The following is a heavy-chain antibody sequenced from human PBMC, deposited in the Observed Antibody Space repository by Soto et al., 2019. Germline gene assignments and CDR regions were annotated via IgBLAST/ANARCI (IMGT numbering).Heavy chain of an antibody. J-gene: IGHJ1*01. CDR1: GYTFTTYG. D-gene: IGHD2-2*01. Sequence: QVQLVQSGAEVKKPWASVKVSCRTSGYTFTTYGLSWVRQAPGQGLEWMGWISTYNGDTRYAQKCQGRVTTTTDTATTPAYMELMSVKSDATAVYYCARAQPAGPYCSSDTFYPPGDEYFHRWGQGTLVTVSS. V-gene: IGHV1-18*01. CDR2: ISTYNGDT. CDR3: ARAQPAGPYCSSDTFYPPGDEYFHR.